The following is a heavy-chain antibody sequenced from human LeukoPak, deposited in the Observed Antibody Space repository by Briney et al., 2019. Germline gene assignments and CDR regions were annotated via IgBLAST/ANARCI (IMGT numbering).Heavy chain of an antibody. Sequence: SETLSLTCTVSSGSINTSNYYWGWIRQPPGKGLEWIGNIFYRGGTYYSPSLKSRVTISVDTSKNQFSLKLSSVTAADTAVYFCARGPYSYDSSGAFDIWGQGTMVTVSS. CDR2: IFYRGGT. D-gene: IGHD3-22*01. CDR3: ARGPYSYDSSGAFDI. V-gene: IGHV4-39*07. CDR1: SGSINTSNYY. J-gene: IGHJ3*02.